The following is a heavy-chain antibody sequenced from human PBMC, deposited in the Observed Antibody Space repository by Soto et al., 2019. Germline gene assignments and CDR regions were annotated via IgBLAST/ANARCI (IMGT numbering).Heavy chain of an antibody. D-gene: IGHD5-12*01. CDR3: AKGDNLGPKSGYAFDP. CDR1: GDSVTSNTAS. V-gene: IGHV6-1*01. Sequence: SPTLSLTCAISGDSVTSNTASWNWIRQSPSRGLAWLGRTYFSSNWYNDYAVSVKSRISINPDISNNQFSLQLNSVTPEDTAVYFCAKGDNLGPKSGYAFDPWGQGIMVTVSS. CDR2: TYFSSNWYN. J-gene: IGHJ5*02.